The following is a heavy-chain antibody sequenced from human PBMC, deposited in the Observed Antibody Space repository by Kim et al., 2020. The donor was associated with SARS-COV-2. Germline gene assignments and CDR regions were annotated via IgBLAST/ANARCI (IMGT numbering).Heavy chain of an antibody. CDR3: ARDHLKNPVPLGYYYCGMNV. CDR1: GGSISSGGYY. D-gene: IGHD3-10*02. V-gene: IGHV4-31*03. CDR2: IYYSGST. J-gene: IGHJ6*02. Sequence: SETLSLTCTVSGGSISSGGYYWSWIRQHPGKGLEWIGYIYYSGSTYYNPSLKSRVTISVDTSKNQFSLKLSSVTAADPAVYYCARDHLKNPVPLGYYYCGMNVWSQGTTITVSS.